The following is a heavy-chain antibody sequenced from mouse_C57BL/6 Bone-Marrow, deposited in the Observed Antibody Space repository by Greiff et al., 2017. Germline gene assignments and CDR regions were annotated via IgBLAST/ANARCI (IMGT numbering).Heavy chain of an antibody. D-gene: IGHD1-1*01. CDR2: IDPENGDT. J-gene: IGHJ1*03. Sequence: EVQRVESGAELVRPGASVKLSCTASGFNIKDDYMHWVKQRPEQGLEWIGWIDPENGDTEYASKFQGKATITADTSSNTAYLQLSSLTSEDTAVSYCTTREDYYGSSYWYFDVWGTGTTVTVSS. CDR1: GFNIKDDY. V-gene: IGHV14-4*01. CDR3: TTREDYYGSSYWYFDV.